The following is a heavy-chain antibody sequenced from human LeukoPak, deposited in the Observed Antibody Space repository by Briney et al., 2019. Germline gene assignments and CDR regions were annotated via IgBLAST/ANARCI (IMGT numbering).Heavy chain of an antibody. CDR2: ISSSSTYI. CDR3: ARDHKWLVTTYYFDY. Sequence: GGSLRLSCAASGFTFSSYGMNWARQAPGKGLEWVSCISSSSTYIYYADSVKGRFTISRDNSKNTLYLQMNSLRAEDTAVYYCARDHKWLVTTYYFDYWGQGTLVTVSS. CDR1: GFTFSSYG. D-gene: IGHD6-19*01. J-gene: IGHJ4*02. V-gene: IGHV3-21*01.